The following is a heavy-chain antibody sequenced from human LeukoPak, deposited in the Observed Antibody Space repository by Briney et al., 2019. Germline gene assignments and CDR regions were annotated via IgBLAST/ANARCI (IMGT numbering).Heavy chain of an antibody. CDR3: ARVGEYGSGSYLLY. D-gene: IGHD3-10*01. CDR1: GYTFTGYY. CDR2: INPNSGGT. V-gene: IGHV1-2*02. Sequence: PEASVKVSCKASGYTFTGYYIHWVRQAPGQGLEWMGWINPNSGGTNYAQKFQGRVTMTRDTSISTAYMELSRLRSDDTAVYYCARVGEYGSGSYLLYWGQGTLVTVSP. J-gene: IGHJ4*02.